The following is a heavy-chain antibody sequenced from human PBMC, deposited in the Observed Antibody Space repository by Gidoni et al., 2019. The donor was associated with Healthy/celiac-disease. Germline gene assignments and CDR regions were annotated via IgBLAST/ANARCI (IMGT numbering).Heavy chain of an antibody. V-gene: IGHV3-66*01. Sequence: EVQLVESGGGLVQPGGSLRLSCAASGFTASSNYMSWVRQAPGKGLEWVSVIYSGGSTYYADSVKGRFTISRDNSKNTLYLQMNSLRAEDTAVYYCARDQVADGYNLFDYWGQGTLVTVSS. CDR2: IYSGGST. CDR3: ARDQVADGYNLFDY. CDR1: GFTASSNY. D-gene: IGHD5-12*01. J-gene: IGHJ4*02.